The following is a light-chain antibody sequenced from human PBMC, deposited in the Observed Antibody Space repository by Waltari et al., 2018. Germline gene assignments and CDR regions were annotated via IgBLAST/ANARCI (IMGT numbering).Light chain of an antibody. CDR1: SSNIGAGYD. Sequence: QSVLTQPPSVSGAPGQGVTISCTGSSSNIGAGYDVPWYQQLPGTAPKLLIYGNSNRPSGVPDRFSGSKSDTSASLAITGLQAEDEADYYCQSYDSSLSGSVFGGGTKLTVL. V-gene: IGLV1-40*01. J-gene: IGLJ3*02. CDR2: GNS. CDR3: QSYDSSLSGSV.